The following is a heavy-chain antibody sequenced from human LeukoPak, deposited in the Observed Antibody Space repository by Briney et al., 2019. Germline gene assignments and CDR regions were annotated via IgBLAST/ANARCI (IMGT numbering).Heavy chain of an antibody. CDR2: IYPGDSDT. CDR1: GYTFINYC. J-gene: IGHJ4*02. Sequence: GESLKISCKGSGYTFINYCSGWVRQMPGKGLEWMGIIYPGDSDTTYSPSFQGQVTISADKSISTAYLQWSSLKASDTAMYYCARHSGDDFATFDYWGQGSLVTVSS. D-gene: IGHD2-21*02. V-gene: IGHV5-51*01. CDR3: ARHSGDDFATFDY.